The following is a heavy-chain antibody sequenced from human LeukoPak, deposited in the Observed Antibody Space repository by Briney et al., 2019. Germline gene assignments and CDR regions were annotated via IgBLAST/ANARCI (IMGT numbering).Heavy chain of an antibody. J-gene: IGHJ4*02. V-gene: IGHV1-2*02. CDR3: ASGYCSGGSCLSFDY. D-gene: IGHD2-15*01. CDR2: IHPNSGGT. CDR1: GYSFTDYY. Sequence: ASVKVSCKASGYSFTDYYMHWVRQAPGQGLEWMGWIHPNSGGTNYAQKFQGRVTMTRDTSISTAYMELSRLRSDDTAVYYCASGYCSGGSCLSFDYWGQGTLVTVSS.